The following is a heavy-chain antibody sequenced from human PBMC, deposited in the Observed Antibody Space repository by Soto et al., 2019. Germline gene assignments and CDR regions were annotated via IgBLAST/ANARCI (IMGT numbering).Heavy chain of an antibody. V-gene: IGHV1-69*01. D-gene: IGHD2-15*01. CDR3: ARSQGGSSSLDIYYYYYYGMDV. CDR2: IIPIFGTA. J-gene: IGHJ6*02. CDR1: GGTFSSYA. Sequence: QVQLVQSGAEVKKPGSSVKVSCKAPGGTFSSYAISWVRQAPGQGLEWRGGIIPIFGTAKYAQKFQGRVTITADECTSTGYMELSSLRSEDTAVYYCARSQGGSSSLDIYYYYYYGMDVWGQGTTVTVSS.